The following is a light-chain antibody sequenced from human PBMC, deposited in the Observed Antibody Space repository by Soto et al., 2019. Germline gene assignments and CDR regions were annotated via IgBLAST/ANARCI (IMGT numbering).Light chain of an antibody. CDR2: EGS. J-gene: IGLJ1*01. V-gene: IGLV2-23*01. CDR1: SSDVGSHNL. Sequence: QYALTQPASVSGSPGQSITISCTGTSSDVGSHNLVSWYQQHPDRAPKLMIYEGSKRPSGVSNRFSGSKSGNTASLTISGLQAEDEADYFCCSYAGSSTYIFGSGAKLTVL. CDR3: CSYAGSSTYI.